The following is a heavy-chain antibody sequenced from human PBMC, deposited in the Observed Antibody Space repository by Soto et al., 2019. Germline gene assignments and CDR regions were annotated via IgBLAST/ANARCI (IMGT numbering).Heavy chain of an antibody. D-gene: IGHD3-22*01. CDR2: IIPIFGTA. J-gene: IGHJ5*02. CDR3: ALQGGYYYDSSGYYFGFDP. V-gene: IGHV1-69*01. Sequence: QVQLVQSGAEVKKPGSSVKVSCKASGGTFSGYAISWVRQAPGQGLEWMGGIIPIFGTANYAQKFQGRVTITADESTSTAYMELSSLRSEDTAVYYCALQGGYYYDSSGYYFGFDPWGQGTLVTVSS. CDR1: GGTFSGYA.